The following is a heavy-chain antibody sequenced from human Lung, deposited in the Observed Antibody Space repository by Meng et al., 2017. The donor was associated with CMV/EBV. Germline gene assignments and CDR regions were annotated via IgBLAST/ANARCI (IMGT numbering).Heavy chain of an antibody. Sequence: XVKVSCXASGGTFSSYAFSWVRQAPGQGLEWMGGIIPVFAIANYAQKFQGRITITTDESTSTAYMELSSLRSEDTAVYYCARDRTGDCSSTSCYNYYYYYGMDVWGQGTMVTVSS. J-gene: IGHJ6*02. D-gene: IGHD2-2*02. CDR3: ARDRTGDCSSTSCYNYYYYYGMDV. CDR2: IIPVFAIA. V-gene: IGHV1-69*05. CDR1: GGTFSSYA.